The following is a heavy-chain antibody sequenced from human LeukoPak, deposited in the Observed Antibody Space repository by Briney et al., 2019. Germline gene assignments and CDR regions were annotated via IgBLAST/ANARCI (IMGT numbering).Heavy chain of an antibody. V-gene: IGHV1-8*01. Sequence: ASVKVSCKASGYTFTSYDINWVRQATGQGLEWMGWMNPNSGNTGYAQKFQGRVTMTRNTSISTAYMELSSLRSEDTAVYYCARLRKIIRNRQSYYYYYYMDVWGKGTTVAVSS. D-gene: IGHD1-14*01. CDR2: MNPNSGNT. CDR1: GYTFTSYD. CDR3: ARLRKIIRNRQSYYYYYYMDV. J-gene: IGHJ6*03.